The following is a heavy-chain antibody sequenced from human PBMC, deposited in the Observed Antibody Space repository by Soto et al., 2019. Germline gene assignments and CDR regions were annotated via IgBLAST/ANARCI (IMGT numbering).Heavy chain of an antibody. CDR3: AKVARDCSSTSCYSYWYFDL. J-gene: IGHJ2*01. CDR2: ISYDGGNK. CDR1: GFTFSSYG. V-gene: IGHV3-30*18. D-gene: IGHD2-2*01. Sequence: QVQLVESGGGVVQPGRSLRLSCAASGFTFSSYGMHWVRQAPGKGLEWVAVISYDGGNKYYADSVKGRFTISRDNSKNTLYLQMNSLRAEDTAVYYCAKVARDCSSTSCYSYWYFDLWGRGTLVTVSS.